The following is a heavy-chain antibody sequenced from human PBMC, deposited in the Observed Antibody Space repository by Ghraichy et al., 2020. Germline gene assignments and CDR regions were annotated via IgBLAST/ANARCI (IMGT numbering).Heavy chain of an antibody. D-gene: IGHD5-12*01. CDR2: INSDGSIT. V-gene: IGHV3-74*01. CDR1: GFTFSNYW. Sequence: GESLNISCAASGFTFSNYWMHWVRQAPGKGLVWVSRINSDGSITTYADSVKGRFTVSRDDGKNTLYLRMNSLRAEDTAVYYCARARTAGYSGFDWGQGTLVTVSS. CDR3: ARARTAGYSGFD. J-gene: IGHJ4*02.